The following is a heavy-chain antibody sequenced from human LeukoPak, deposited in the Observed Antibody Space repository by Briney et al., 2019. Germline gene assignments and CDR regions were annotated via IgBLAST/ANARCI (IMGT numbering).Heavy chain of an antibody. J-gene: IGHJ4*02. CDR2: MIPIFGTS. Sequence: ASVKVSCKGSGGTFRSYAIRGVRQALGHGLEWMGGMIPIFGTSNYAQKSQGRVTITADESTSTAYMELSSLRSEDPAVYYCARDQYSYDSSRPITAGYFDYWGQGTLVTVSS. D-gene: IGHD3-22*01. CDR1: GGTFRSYA. CDR3: ARDQYSYDSSRPITAGYFDY. V-gene: IGHV1-69*13.